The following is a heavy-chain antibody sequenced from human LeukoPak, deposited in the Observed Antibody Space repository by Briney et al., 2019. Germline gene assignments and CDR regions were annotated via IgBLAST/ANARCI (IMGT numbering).Heavy chain of an antibody. CDR1: GYTFTGYY. CDR2: INPNSGGT. Sequence: GASVKVSCKASGYTFTGYYMHWVRQAPGQGLEWMGWINPNSGGTNYAQKFQGRVTMTRDTSISTAYMELSRLRSDDTAVYYCARDRRVIVVVPAARYNWFDPWGQGTLVTVSS. D-gene: IGHD2-2*01. J-gene: IGHJ5*02. V-gene: IGHV1-2*02. CDR3: ARDRRVIVVVPAARYNWFDP.